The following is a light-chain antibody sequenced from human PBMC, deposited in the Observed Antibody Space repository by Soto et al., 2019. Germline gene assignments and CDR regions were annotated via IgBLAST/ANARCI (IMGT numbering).Light chain of an antibody. V-gene: IGLV2-14*01. CDR1: SSDVGGYNY. J-gene: IGLJ3*02. CDR2: EVS. CDR3: SSYTSSSTHWV. Sequence: QSALTQPASVSGSPGQSITISCTGTSSDVGGYNYVSWYQQHPGKAPKLMIYEVSNRPSGVSNRFSGSKSCNTASLTISGLLAEDEADYYCSSYTSSSTHWVFGGGTKLTVL.